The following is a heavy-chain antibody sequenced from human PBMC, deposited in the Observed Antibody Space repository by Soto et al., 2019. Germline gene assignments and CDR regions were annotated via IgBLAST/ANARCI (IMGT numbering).Heavy chain of an antibody. CDR1: GGSISSSSYY. V-gene: IGHV4-39*02. CDR3: ARDVRYYGSGTKPKTRVYYGMDV. Sequence: SETLSLTCTVSGGSISSSSYYWGWIRQPPGKGLEWIGSIYYSGSTYYNPSLKSRVTISVDTSKNQFSLKLSSVTAADTAVYYCARDVRYYGSGTKPKTRVYYGMDVWGQGTTVTVSS. CDR2: IYYSGST. J-gene: IGHJ6*02. D-gene: IGHD3-10*01.